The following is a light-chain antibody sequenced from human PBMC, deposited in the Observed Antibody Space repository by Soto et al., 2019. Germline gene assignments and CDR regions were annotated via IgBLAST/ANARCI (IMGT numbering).Light chain of an antibody. Sequence: EVVMTQSPATLSVSPGERATFSCRASQSVGSNLAWYQQKPGQAPSLLIYTTSTRASGVPARFSGSGSGTEFTLTINSLQTEDFGLYYCQQRSNWPPITFGQGTRLEIK. CDR3: QQRSNWPPIT. V-gene: IGKV3-15*01. CDR2: TTS. CDR1: QSVGSN. J-gene: IGKJ5*01.